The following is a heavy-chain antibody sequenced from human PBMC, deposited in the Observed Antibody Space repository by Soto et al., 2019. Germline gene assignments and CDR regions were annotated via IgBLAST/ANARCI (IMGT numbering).Heavy chain of an antibody. CDR3: AKGGYYDFWSGSLDYYYYGMDV. CDR2: ISYDGSNK. V-gene: IGHV3-30*18. Sequence: GSLRLSCAASGFTFSSYGMHWVRQAPGKGLEWVAVISYDGSNKYYADSVKGRFTISRDNSKNTLYLQMNSLRAEDTAVYYCAKGGYYDFWSGSLDYYYYGMDVWGQGTTVTVSS. D-gene: IGHD3-3*01. CDR1: GFTFSSYG. J-gene: IGHJ6*02.